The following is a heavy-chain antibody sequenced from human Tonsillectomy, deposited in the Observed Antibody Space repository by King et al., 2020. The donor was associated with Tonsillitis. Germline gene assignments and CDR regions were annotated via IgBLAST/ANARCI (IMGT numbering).Heavy chain of an antibody. CDR2: INPNSGGT. CDR1: GYTFTGYY. CDR3: ARARDFRANWFDP. V-gene: IGHV1-2*02. J-gene: IGHJ5*02. D-gene: IGHD1-26*01. Sequence: QLVQSGAEVKKPGASVKVSCKASGYTFTGYYMHWVRQAPGQGLEWMGWINPNSGGTNYAQKFQGRVTMTRETSISTAYMELSRLRSDDTAVYYCARARDFRANWFDPWGQGTLVTVSS.